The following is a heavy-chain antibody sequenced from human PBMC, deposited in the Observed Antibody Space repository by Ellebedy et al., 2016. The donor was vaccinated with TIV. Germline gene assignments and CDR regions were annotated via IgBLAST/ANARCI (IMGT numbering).Heavy chain of an antibody. CDR2: IKGKADGEAT. D-gene: IGHD3-10*01. J-gene: IGHJ4*02. Sequence: GGSLRLXCAASGFTVTNAWMNWVRQAPGKGLEWVGRIKGKADGEATHYAAPVKGRFTISRDESKSSMYLQMNSLKTEDTAVYYCATEDYASGSYFDYWGQGTLVTVSS. CDR3: ATEDYASGSYFDY. V-gene: IGHV3-15*01. CDR1: GFTVTNAW.